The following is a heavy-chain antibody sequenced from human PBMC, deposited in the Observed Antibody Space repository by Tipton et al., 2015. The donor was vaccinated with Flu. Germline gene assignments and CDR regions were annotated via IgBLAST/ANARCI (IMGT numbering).Heavy chain of an antibody. CDR3: ARIYYYGSGDYYLDS. Sequence: TLSLTCTVSGGSVSPYYWSWIRQPAGKGLEWIGRIYTTGSTNYNPSLKSRVTISADTSKNKFSLELRSVTAADTAVYYCARIYYYGSGDYYLDSWGQGTLVTVSS. J-gene: IGHJ4*02. D-gene: IGHD3-10*01. CDR2: IYTTGST. CDR1: GGSVSPYY. V-gene: IGHV4-4*07.